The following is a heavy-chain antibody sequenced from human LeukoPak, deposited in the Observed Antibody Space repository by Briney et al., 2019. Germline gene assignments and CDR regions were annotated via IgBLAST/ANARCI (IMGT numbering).Heavy chain of an antibody. CDR2: IYSGGST. J-gene: IGHJ4*02. CDR3: ARFCSGGSCYVGVDY. D-gene: IGHD2-15*01. Sequence: PGGSLRLSCAASGFTVSSNYMSWVRQAPGKGLEWVSVIYSGGSTYYADSVKGRFTISRDNSKNTLYLQMNSLRAEDTAVYYCARFCSGGSCYVGVDYWGQGTLVTVSS. V-gene: IGHV3-53*01. CDR1: GFTVSSNY.